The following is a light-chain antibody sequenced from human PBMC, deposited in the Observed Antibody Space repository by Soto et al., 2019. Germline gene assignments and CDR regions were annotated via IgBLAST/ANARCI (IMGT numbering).Light chain of an antibody. CDR2: DVS. V-gene: IGLV2-14*01. Sequence: QSALTQPASVSGSPGQSITISCTGTSSEVGGYNYVSWYQEHPGKAPKLMIYDVSNRPSGVSNRFSGSKSDNTASLTISGLHAEDEADYYCSSYTSDSTYVFGTGTKVTVL. CDR3: SSYTSDSTYV. CDR1: SSEVGGYNY. J-gene: IGLJ1*01.